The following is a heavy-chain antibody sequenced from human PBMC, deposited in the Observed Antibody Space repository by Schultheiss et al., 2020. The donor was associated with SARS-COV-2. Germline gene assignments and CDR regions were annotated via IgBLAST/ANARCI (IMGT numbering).Heavy chain of an antibody. CDR1: GFTVSSNY. J-gene: IGHJ6*02. D-gene: IGHD3-22*01. CDR2: IYSGGST. V-gene: IGHV3-53*01. Sequence: GESLKISCAASGFTVSSNYMSWVRQAPGKGLEWVSVIYSGGSTYYADSVKGRFTISRDNSKNTLYLQMNSLRAEDTAVYYCARDRGGGYYYDSSGYYLSGYYYYGMDVWGQGTTVTVSS. CDR3: ARDRGGGYYYDSSGYYLSGYYYYGMDV.